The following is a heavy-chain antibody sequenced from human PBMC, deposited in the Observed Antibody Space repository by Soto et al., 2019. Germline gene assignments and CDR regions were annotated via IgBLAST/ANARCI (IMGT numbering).Heavy chain of an antibody. Sequence: SLRLSCAASGFTFSSYSMNWVRQAPGKGLEWVSSISSSSSYIYYADSVKGRFTISRDNAKNSLYLQMNSLRAEDTAVYYCARDSTHHYCDSSGYYYYGMDVWGQGTTVTVSS. J-gene: IGHJ6*02. D-gene: IGHD3-22*01. CDR2: ISSSSSYI. CDR3: ARDSTHHYCDSSGYYYYGMDV. CDR1: GFTFSSYS. V-gene: IGHV3-21*01.